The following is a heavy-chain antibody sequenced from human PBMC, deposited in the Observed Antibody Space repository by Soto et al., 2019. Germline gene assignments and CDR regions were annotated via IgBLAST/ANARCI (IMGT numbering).Heavy chain of an antibody. V-gene: IGHV3-30*18. CDR3: AKDKYAEINYFDY. CDR1: GFTFSSYG. CDR2: ISYDGSNK. D-gene: IGHD2-2*01. J-gene: IGHJ4*02. Sequence: QVQLVGSGGGVVQPGRSLRLSCAASGFTFSSYGMHWVRQAPGKGLEWVAGISYDGSNKYYADSVKGRFTISRDNSKNTLYLQMNSLRAEDTAVYYCAKDKYAEINYFDYWGQGTLVTVSS.